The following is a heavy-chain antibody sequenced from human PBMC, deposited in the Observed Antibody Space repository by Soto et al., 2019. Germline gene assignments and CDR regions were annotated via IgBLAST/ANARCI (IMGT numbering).Heavy chain of an antibody. CDR3: ARVKSQSDAFDI. CDR2: IYHSGST. V-gene: IGHV4-30-2*01. CDR1: GGSISSGGYS. Sequence: SETLSLTCAVSGGSISSGGYSWSWIRQPPGKGLEWIGYIYHSGSTHYNPSLKSRVTISVDRSKNQFSLKLSSVTAADTAVYYCARVKSQSDAFDIWGQGTMVTVSS. J-gene: IGHJ3*02.